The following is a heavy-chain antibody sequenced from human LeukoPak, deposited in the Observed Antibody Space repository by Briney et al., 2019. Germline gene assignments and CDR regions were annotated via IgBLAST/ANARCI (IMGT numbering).Heavy chain of an antibody. CDR2: IYYSGGT. Sequence: SETLSLTCTVSGGSISSYYWSWIRQPPGKGLEWIGYIYYSGGTNYNPSLKSRVTISVDTSKNQFSLKLSSVTAADTAVYYCARATGLYCSGGSCYPNWFDPWGQGTLVTVSS. D-gene: IGHD2-15*01. V-gene: IGHV4-59*01. CDR3: ARATGLYCSGGSCYPNWFDP. J-gene: IGHJ5*02. CDR1: GGSISSYY.